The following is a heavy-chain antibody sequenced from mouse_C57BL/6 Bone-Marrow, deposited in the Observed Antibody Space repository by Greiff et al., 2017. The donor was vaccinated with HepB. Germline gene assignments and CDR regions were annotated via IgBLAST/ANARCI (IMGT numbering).Heavy chain of an antibody. D-gene: IGHD2-4*01. V-gene: IGHV5-6*01. CDR1: GFTFSSYG. J-gene: IGHJ3*01. CDR3: ARMGDYDVAY. CDR2: ISSGGSYT. Sequence: EVQGVESGGDLVKPGGSLKLSCAASGFTFSSYGMSWVRQTPDKRLEWVATISSGGSYTYYPDSVKGRFTISRDNAKNTLYLQMSSLKSEDTAMYYCARMGDYDVAYWGQGTLVTVSA.